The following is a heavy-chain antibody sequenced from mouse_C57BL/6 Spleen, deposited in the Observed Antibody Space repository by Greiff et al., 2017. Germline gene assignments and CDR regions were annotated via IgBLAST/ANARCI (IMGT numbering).Heavy chain of an antibody. CDR1: GYTFTSYG. Sequence: QVHVKQSGAELARPGASVKLSCKASGYTFTSYGISWVKQRTGQGLEWIGEIYPRSGNTYYNEKFKGKATLTADKSSSTAYMELRSLTSEDSAVYFCARRLRGYAMDYWGQGTSVTVSS. CDR3: ARRLRGYAMDY. V-gene: IGHV1-81*01. J-gene: IGHJ4*01. CDR2: IYPRSGNT. D-gene: IGHD1-1*01.